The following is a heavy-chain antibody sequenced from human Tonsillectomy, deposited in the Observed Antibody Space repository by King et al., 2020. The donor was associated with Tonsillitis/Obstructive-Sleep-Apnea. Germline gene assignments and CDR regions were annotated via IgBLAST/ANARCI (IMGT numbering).Heavy chain of an antibody. CDR2: MNPNSGNT. CDR1: GYTFTSYD. J-gene: IGHJ4*02. CDR3: ARVGYCSSTSCLDNFDY. V-gene: IGHV1-8*01. Sequence: VQLVQSGAEVKKPGASVKVSCKASGYTFTSYDINWVRQATGQGLEWMGWMNPNSGNTGYAQKFQGRVTMTRNISISTAYMELSSLRSEDTAVYYCARVGYCSSTSCLDNFDYWGQGTLVTVSS. D-gene: IGHD2-2*01.